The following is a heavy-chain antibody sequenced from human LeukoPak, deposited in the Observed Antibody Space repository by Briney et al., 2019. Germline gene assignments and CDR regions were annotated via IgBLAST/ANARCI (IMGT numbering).Heavy chain of an antibody. CDR2: IYHSGST. CDR3: ARDRIVVVTAAFDY. Sequence: SGTLSLTCAVSGGSISSSNWWSWVRQPPGKGLEWIGEIYHSGSTNYNPSLKSRVTISVDKSKNQFSLKLSSVTAADTAVYYCARDRIVVVTAAFDYWGPGTLVTVSS. J-gene: IGHJ4*02. V-gene: IGHV4-4*02. CDR1: GGSISSSNW. D-gene: IGHD2-21*02.